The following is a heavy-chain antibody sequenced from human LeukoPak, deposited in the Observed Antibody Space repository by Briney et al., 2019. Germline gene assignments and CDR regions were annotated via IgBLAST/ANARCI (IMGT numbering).Heavy chain of an antibody. V-gene: IGHV4-34*01. D-gene: IGHD1-26*01. J-gene: IGHJ4*02. CDR3: ATRGPSGSYCIDY. Sequence: PSETLSLTCAVYGGSFSGYYWGWNRHLPGKWLEWIGEINHSGSTNYNPSLKSRVSISVATSKTQFSLKRSSVTAADTAVYYCATRGPSGSYCIDYWGQGTLVTVSS. CDR2: INHSGST. CDR1: GGSFSGYY.